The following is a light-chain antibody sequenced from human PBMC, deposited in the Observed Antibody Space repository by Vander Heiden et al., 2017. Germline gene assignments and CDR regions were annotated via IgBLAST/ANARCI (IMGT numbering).Light chain of an antibody. Sequence: QSVLTQPPSVSAAPGQKVTISCSGSSSNIGNNYVSWYQQLPGTDPKRRMEDNNKRPSGIPDRFSGSKAGTSEKRGINGLQTGDEAEDDCGKWASRLRACVVGGGTNLTVL. V-gene: IGLV1-51*01. CDR2: DNN. J-gene: IGLJ2*01. CDR1: SSNIGNNY. CDR3: GKWASRLRACV.